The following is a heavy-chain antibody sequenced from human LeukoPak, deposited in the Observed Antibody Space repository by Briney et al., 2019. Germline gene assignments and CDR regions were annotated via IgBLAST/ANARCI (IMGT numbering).Heavy chain of an antibody. CDR2: ISTSGSTK. CDR3: ARVAITGTCIDY. J-gene: IGHJ4*02. Sequence: PGGSLRLSCAASGFSFSIYEMNWVRQAPGKGLEWVSYISTSGSTKYYADSVKGRFTISRDNAKNSPYLQMNGLRAEDTAVYYCARVAITGTCIDYWGQGTLVTVSS. CDR1: GFSFSIYE. D-gene: IGHD1-7*01. V-gene: IGHV3-48*03.